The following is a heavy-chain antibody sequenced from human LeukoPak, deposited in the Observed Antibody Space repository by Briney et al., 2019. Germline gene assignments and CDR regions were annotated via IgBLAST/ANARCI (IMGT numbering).Heavy chain of an antibody. V-gene: IGHV1-8*01. CDR3: ARKASRSWYFSVPRLGRAHNWFDP. D-gene: IGHD6-13*01. CDR1: GYTLTSYD. J-gene: IGHJ5*02. CDR2: MNPNSGNT. Sequence: ASVKVSCKASGYTLTSYDINWVRQATGQGLEWMGWMNPNSGNTGYAQKFQGRVTMTRNTSISTAYMELSSLRSEDTAVYYCARKASRSWYFSVPRLGRAHNWFDPWGQGTLVTVSS.